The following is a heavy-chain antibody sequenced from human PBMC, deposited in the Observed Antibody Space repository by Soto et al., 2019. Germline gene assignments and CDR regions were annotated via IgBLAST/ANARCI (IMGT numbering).Heavy chain of an antibody. Sequence: EVQLVESGGGLVQPGGSLRLSCAASGFSFSDYWMNWVRQAPGKGLVWVSRIDSDGTSTSYADSVKGRFTISRDNAKNTLYLQMNSLRAEDTAVYYFAKSNWFDPWGQGTLVIVSS. CDR1: GFSFSDYW. CDR2: IDSDGTST. J-gene: IGHJ5*02. V-gene: IGHV3-74*01. CDR3: AKSNWFDP.